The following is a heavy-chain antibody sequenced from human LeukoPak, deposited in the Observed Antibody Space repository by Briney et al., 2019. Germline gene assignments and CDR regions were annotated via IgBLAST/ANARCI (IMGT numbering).Heavy chain of an antibody. V-gene: IGHV1-18*01. CDR2: ISAYNGNT. CDR3: ARDSAEPITIFGVVIDSGFRFDP. J-gene: IGHJ5*02. CDR1: GYTFTSYG. D-gene: IGHD3-3*01. Sequence: ASVKVSCKASGYTFTSYGISWVRQAPGQGLEWMGWISAYNGNTNYAQKLQGRVTMTTDTSTSTAYMELRSLRSDDTAVYYCARDSAEPITIFGVVIDSGFRFDPWGQGTLVTVSS.